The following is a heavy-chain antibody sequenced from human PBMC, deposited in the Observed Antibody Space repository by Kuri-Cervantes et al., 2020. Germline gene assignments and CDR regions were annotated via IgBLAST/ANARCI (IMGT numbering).Heavy chain of an antibody. CDR1: GISISGHW. CDR3: TTYYSSSGPNDY. Sequence: ETLSLTCAASGISISGHWMSWVRQAPGKGLEWVANIKQDGSEKRYVDSVKGRFTISRDNAQNSLFLQVNSLRADDTAVYYCTTYYSSSGPNDYWGQGTLVTVSS. J-gene: IGHJ4*02. V-gene: IGHV3-7*01. CDR2: IKQDGSEK. D-gene: IGHD6-6*01.